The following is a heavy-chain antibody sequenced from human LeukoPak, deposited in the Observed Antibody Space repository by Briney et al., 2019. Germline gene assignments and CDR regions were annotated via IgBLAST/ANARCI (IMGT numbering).Heavy chain of an antibody. D-gene: IGHD3-22*01. CDR3: AIGSYDSSGYSSYYLDY. V-gene: IGHV3-53*01. Sequence: PGGSLRLSCAASGFTVSSKYMSWVRQAPGKGLEWVSVIYGGGSTYYADSVKGRFTISRDNSKNTLYLQMNSLKAEDTAVYYCAIGSYDSSGYSSYYLDYWGQATLVTVSS. J-gene: IGHJ4*02. CDR1: GFTVSSKY. CDR2: IYGGGST.